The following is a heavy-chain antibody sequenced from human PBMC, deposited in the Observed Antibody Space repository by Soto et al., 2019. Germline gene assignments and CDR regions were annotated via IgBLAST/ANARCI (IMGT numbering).Heavy chain of an antibody. CDR3: AHTKDSSGFLTS. CDR1: GFSLSVYGVR. D-gene: IGHD3-22*01. V-gene: IGHV2-5*01. Sequence: SCPTLVNPTQTLTLTCSFSGFSLSVYGVRVIWFRQPPGETLEWLALIHWNDDKRYSPYLKSRLTITKDTSKNQLVLTLTNLDPLATRTYFCAHTKDSSGFLTSWGQGIMVTVYS. J-gene: IGHJ5*02. CDR2: IHWNDDK.